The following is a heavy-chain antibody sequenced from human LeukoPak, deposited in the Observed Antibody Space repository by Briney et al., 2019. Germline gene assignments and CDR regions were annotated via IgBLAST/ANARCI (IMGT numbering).Heavy chain of an antibody. Sequence: GASVKVSCKASGGTFSSYAISWVRQAPGQGLEWMVGIIPIFGTANYAQKFQGRVTITADESTSTAYMELSSLRSEDTAVYYCARDACSVGSCRYYYYYMDVWGKGTTVTVSS. CDR2: IIPIFGTA. V-gene: IGHV1-69*13. CDR3: ARDACSVGSCRYYYYYMDV. J-gene: IGHJ6*03. CDR1: GGTFSSYA. D-gene: IGHD2-15*01.